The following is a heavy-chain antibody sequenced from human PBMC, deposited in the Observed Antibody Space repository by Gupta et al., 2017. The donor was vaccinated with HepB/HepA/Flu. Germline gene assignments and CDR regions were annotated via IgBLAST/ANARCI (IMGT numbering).Heavy chain of an antibody. CDR3: AKEDAGTRYYYGMDV. J-gene: IGHJ6*02. V-gene: IGHV3-30*18. CDR2: ISYDGSNK. Sequence: QVQLVESGGGVVQPGRSLRLSCAASGFTFSSYGLHWVRQAPGKGLEWVAVISYDGSNKYYADSVKGRFTISRDNSKNTLYLQMNSLRAEDTAVYYCAKEDAGTRYYYGMDVWGHGTTVTVSS. CDR1: GFTFSSYG.